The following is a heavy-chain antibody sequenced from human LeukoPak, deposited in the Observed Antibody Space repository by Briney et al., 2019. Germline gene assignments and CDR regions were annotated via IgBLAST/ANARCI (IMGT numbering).Heavy chain of an antibody. CDR3: AELGITMIGGV. CDR2: ISGNGGST. D-gene: IGHD3-10*02. J-gene: IGHJ6*04. CDR1: GFTFTIYA. V-gene: IGHV3-23*01. Sequence: GGSLRLSCAASGFTFTIYAMSWVRQAPGKGLEWVSTISGNGGSTYYADSVKGRFTISRDNAKNSLYLQMNSLRAEDTAVYYCAELGITMIGGVWGKGTTVTISS.